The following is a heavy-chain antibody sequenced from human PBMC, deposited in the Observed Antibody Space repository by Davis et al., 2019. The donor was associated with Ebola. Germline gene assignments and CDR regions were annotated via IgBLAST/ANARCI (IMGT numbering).Heavy chain of an antibody. Sequence: MPGGSLRLSCAVYGGSFSGYYWSWIRQHPGKGLEWIGEINHSGSTNYNPSLKSRVTISVDTSKNQFSLKLSSVTAADTAVYYCARVAFPHRYYGMDVWGQGTTVTVSS. CDR2: INHSGST. CDR1: GGSFSGYY. V-gene: IGHV4-34*01. CDR3: ARVAFPHRYYGMDV. J-gene: IGHJ6*02.